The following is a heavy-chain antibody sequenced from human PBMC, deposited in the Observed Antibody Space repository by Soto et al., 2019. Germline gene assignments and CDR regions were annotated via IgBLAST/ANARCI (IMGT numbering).Heavy chain of an antibody. V-gene: IGHV3-30*18. CDR2: ISYDGSNK. CDR1: GFTFSSYG. D-gene: IGHD3-22*01. CDR3: AKGKWRYYYDSSGYPYFDY. Sequence: GGSLRLSCAASGFTFSSYGMHWVRQAPGKGLEWVAVISYDGSNKYYADSVKGRFTISRDNSKNTLYLQMNSLRAEDTAVYYCAKGKWRYYYDSSGYPYFDYWGQGTLVTVSS. J-gene: IGHJ4*02.